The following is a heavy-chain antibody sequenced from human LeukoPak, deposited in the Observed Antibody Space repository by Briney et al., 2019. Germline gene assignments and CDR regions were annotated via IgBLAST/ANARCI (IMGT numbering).Heavy chain of an antibody. J-gene: IGHJ4*02. V-gene: IGHV4-39*01. CDR3: ARHASQWELLFDY. CDR2: IYYSESN. CDR1: GGSISSSSYY. D-gene: IGHD1-26*01. Sequence: SETLSLTCSVCGGSISSSSYYWGWIRQSPGKGLEWIVSIYYSESNYCNPSLKSRVTISVDTSKNQFSLKLSSVTAADTAVYYCARHASQWELLFDYWGQGTLVTVSS.